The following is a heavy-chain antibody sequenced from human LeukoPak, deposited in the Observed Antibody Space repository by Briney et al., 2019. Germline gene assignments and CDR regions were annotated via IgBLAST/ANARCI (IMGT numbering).Heavy chain of an antibody. CDR2: INQDGHEN. Sequence: PGGSLRLSCAASGFTFSSYWMSWVRQVPGKGLECVAHINQDGHENHYVDSVKGRFTISRDDVQNSLYMQMNSLRADDTAVYYCARGGRYYLGYWGQGTLVTVSS. J-gene: IGHJ4*02. CDR1: GFTFSSYW. V-gene: IGHV3-7*01. CDR3: ARGGRYYLGY.